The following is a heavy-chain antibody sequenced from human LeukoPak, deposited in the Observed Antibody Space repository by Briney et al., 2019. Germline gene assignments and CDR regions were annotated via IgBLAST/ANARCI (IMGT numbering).Heavy chain of an antibody. D-gene: IGHD3-22*01. CDR3: ASRLRGLLLGEYPYFDY. Sequence: SETLSLTCTVSGYSISSGYYWGWIRQPPGKGLEWIGSIYHSGSTYYNPSLKSRVTISVDTSKNQFSLKLSSVTAADTAVYYCASRLRGLLLGEYPYFDYRGKGTLVTVSS. V-gene: IGHV4-38-2*02. CDR1: GYSISSGYY. CDR2: IYHSGST. J-gene: IGHJ4*02.